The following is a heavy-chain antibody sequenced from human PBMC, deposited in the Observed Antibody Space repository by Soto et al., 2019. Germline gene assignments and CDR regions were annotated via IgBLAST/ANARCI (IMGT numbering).Heavy chain of an antibody. CDR1: GFTFSSYG. V-gene: IGHV3-30*18. Sequence: ESGGGVVQPGRSLRLSCAASGFTFSSYGMHWVHQAPGKGLEWVAVISYDGSNKYYADSVKGRFTISRDNSKNTLYLQMNSLRAEDTAVYYCAKDRALLRFLEWLLDDAFDIWGQGTMVTVSS. D-gene: IGHD3-3*01. CDR3: AKDRALLRFLEWLLDDAFDI. CDR2: ISYDGSNK. J-gene: IGHJ3*02.